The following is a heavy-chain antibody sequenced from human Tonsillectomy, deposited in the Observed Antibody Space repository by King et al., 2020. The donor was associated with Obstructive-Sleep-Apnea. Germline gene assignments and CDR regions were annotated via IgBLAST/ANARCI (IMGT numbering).Heavy chain of an antibody. CDR2: INHSGSI. J-gene: IGHJ3*02. Sequence: VQLPQWGAGLLKPSETLSLTCVVYGGSFSGYYWSWIRQSPGKGLEWIGEINHSGSINHNPSLKSRVTISVDTSKSQFSLKLSSVTAADTAMYYCARVNCRGGSCYSNGGFDIWGQGTMVTVSS. D-gene: IGHD2-15*01. CDR1: GGSFSGYY. CDR3: ARVNCRGGSCYSNGGFDI. V-gene: IGHV4-34*01.